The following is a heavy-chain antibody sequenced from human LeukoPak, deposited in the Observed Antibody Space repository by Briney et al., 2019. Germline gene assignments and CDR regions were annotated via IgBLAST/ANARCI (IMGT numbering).Heavy chain of an antibody. CDR3: ARLIIGMGFYYYDSSGYLDY. J-gene: IGHJ4*02. V-gene: IGHV3-48*01. CDR2: ISSSSSTI. Sequence: GGSLRLSCAASGFTFSSYSMNWVRQAPGKGLEWVSYISSSSSTIYYADSVKGRFTISRDNAKNSLYLQMNSLRAEDTAVYYCARLIIGMGFYYYDSSGYLDYWGQGTLVTVSS. CDR1: GFTFSSYS. D-gene: IGHD3-22*01.